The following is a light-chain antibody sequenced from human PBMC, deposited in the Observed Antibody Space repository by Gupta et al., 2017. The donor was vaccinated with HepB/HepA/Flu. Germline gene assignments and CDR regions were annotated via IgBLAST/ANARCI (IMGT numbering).Light chain of an antibody. CDR3: NSRDSSGNHLL. Sequence: SSELTQDPAVSVALGQTVRITCQGDSLRSYYASWYQQKPGQAPVLVIYGKNNRPSGIPDRFSGSSSGNTASLTITGAQAEDEADYYCNSRDSSGNHLLFGGGTKLTGL. J-gene: IGLJ3*02. CDR1: SLRSYY. CDR2: GKN. V-gene: IGLV3-19*01.